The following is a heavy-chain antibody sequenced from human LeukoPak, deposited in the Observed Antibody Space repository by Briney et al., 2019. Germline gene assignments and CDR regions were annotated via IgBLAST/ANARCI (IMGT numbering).Heavy chain of an antibody. D-gene: IGHD3-10*01. J-gene: IGHJ6*03. V-gene: IGHV1-69*13. CDR1: GGTFSSYA. Sequence: SVKVSCKASGGTFSSYAISWVRQPPGQGLEWMGGIIPIFGTANYAQKFQGRVTITADESTSTAYMELSSLRSEDTAVYYCARGGPTMVRGVIITENYYYYYMDVWGKGTTVTISS. CDR2: IIPIFGTA. CDR3: ARGGPTMVRGVIITENYYYYYMDV.